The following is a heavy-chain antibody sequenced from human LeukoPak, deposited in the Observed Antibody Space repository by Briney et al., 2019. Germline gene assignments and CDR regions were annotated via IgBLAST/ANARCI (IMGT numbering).Heavy chain of an antibody. J-gene: IGHJ4*02. D-gene: IGHD6-19*01. CDR2: ICNSGST. Sequence: SETLSLTCTVSGGSISNYCWSCIRQPAGKGLEWIGRICNSGSTNYNPSLKSRVTMSVDTSKNQFSLKLTSVTAADTAVYYCAEGGQWLRVWGQGTLVTDSS. CDR1: GGSISNYC. CDR3: AEGGQWLRV. V-gene: IGHV4-4*07.